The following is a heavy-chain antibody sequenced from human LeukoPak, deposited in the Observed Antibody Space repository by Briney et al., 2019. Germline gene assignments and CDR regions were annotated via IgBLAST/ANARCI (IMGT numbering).Heavy chain of an antibody. CDR1: GFTFSDYY. CDR3: AKARNEQQLVLDY. J-gene: IGHJ4*02. CDR2: ISSSGSTI. V-gene: IGHV3-11*01. D-gene: IGHD6-13*01. Sequence: GGSLRLSCAASGFTFSDYYMSWIRQAPGKGLEWVSYISSSGSTIYYADSVKGRFTISRDNAKNSLYLQMNSLRAEDTALYYCAKARNEQQLVLDYWGQGTLVTVSS.